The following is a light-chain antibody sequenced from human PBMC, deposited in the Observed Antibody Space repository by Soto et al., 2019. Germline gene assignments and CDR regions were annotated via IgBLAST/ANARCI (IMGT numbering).Light chain of an antibody. CDR1: QSVDNY. Sequence: EIVLTQSPATLSLSPGERATLSCRASQSVDNYLDWYQQKPGQAPRLLIYESSNRATGIPARFSGSGSGTDFTLTINRLEPEDSAVYYCQQYGGSPLTFGGGTKVDIK. J-gene: IGKJ4*01. V-gene: IGKV3-11*01. CDR3: QQYGGSPLT. CDR2: ESS.